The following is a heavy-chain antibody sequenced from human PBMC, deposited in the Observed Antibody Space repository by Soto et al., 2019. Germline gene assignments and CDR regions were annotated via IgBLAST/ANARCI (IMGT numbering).Heavy chain of an antibody. CDR2: TYYRSKWYN. CDR1: GDSVSSNSAA. Sequence: PSQTLSLTCAISGDSVSSNSAAWVWIRQSPSRGLEWLGRTYYRSKWYNDYAVSVKSRLTISPDTSKNQVSLQLRSVTPEDTAVYYCARDCINAICTYAMDVWGQGATVTVSS. J-gene: IGHJ6*02. D-gene: IGHD2-8*01. CDR3: ARDCINAICTYAMDV. V-gene: IGHV6-1*01.